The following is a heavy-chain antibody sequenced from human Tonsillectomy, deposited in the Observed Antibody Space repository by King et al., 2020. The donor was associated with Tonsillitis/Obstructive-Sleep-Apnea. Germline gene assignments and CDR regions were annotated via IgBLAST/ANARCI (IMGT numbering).Heavy chain of an antibody. J-gene: IGHJ2*01. CDR3: ARNGDYGWYFDL. V-gene: IGHV4-4*02. Sequence: VQLQESGPGPVKPSGTLSLTCAVSGGSFTSSNWWSWVRQPPGKGLEWIGETSHSGTTHYNPSLKSRGTISVDKSQSQFSLKLSSVTAADTAVYYCARNGDYGWYFDLWGRGTLVAVSS. CDR1: GGSFTSSNW. D-gene: IGHD4-17*01. CDR2: TSHSGTT.